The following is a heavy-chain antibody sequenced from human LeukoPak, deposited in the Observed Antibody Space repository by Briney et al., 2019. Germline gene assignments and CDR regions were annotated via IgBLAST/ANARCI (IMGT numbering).Heavy chain of an antibody. V-gene: IGHV3-23*01. Sequence: GGSLTLSCAASGFTFSRYGMHWVRQAPGKGLEWVSAISGSGGSTYYADSVKGRFTISRDNSKNTLYLQMNSLRAEDTAVYYCAKGGELPDDGYFDLWGRGTLVTVSS. CDR3: AKGGELPDDGYFDL. J-gene: IGHJ2*01. CDR1: GFTFSRYG. D-gene: IGHD1-26*01. CDR2: ISGSGGST.